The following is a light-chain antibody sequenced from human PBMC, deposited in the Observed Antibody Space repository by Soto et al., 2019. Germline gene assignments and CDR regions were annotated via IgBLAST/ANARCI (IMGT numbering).Light chain of an antibody. Sequence: QSVLTQPRSVSGSHGQSFTISCTGTSRDVGGYNYVSWYQQHPGKAPKLMTYDVSKRPSGVPDRFSGSKSGNTASLTISGLQAEDEADYYCCSYAGSYTYVFGTGTKVTVL. CDR1: SRDVGGYNY. V-gene: IGLV2-11*01. CDR2: DVS. CDR3: CSYAGSYTYV. J-gene: IGLJ1*01.